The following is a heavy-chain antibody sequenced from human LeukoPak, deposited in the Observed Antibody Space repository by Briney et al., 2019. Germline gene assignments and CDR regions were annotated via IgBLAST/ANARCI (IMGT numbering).Heavy chain of an antibody. CDR3: ARGGTYYDFWSGYRKPFYYYYGMDV. V-gene: IGHV4-4*07. D-gene: IGHD3-3*01. CDR1: GGSISSYY. Sequence: SETLSLTCTVSGGSISSYYWSWIRQPAGKGLEWIGRIYTSGSTNYNPSLKSRVTMSVDTSKNQFSLKLSSVTAADTAVYYCARGGTYYDFWSGYRKPFYYYYGMDVWGQGTTVTVSS. J-gene: IGHJ6*02. CDR2: IYTSGST.